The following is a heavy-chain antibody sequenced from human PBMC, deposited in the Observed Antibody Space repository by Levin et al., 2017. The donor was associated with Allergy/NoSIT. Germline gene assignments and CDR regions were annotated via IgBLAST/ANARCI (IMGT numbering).Heavy chain of an antibody. CDR3: VRGRSDGTHFLADY. J-gene: IGHJ4*02. V-gene: IGHV1-8*01. CDR1: GYTFTSYD. D-gene: IGHD3-16*01. Sequence: GESLKISCKASGYTFTSYDINWVRQAAGHGLEWMGWMTPNTGKTGYAHKFQDRVTMTRNTSISTAYMELSSLTSEDTAVYYCVRGRSDGTHFLADYWGQGTLATVSS. CDR2: MTPNTGKT.